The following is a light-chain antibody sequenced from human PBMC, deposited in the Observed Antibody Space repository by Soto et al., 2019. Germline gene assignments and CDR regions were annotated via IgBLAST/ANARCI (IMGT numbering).Light chain of an antibody. CDR1: QSVSSY. Sequence: EIVLTQSPATLSLSPGERATLSCRASQSVSSYLAWYQQKPGQAPRLLIYDASNRATGIPARFRGGGSGTDFTLTVSSLEPEDFAVYYCQQRSDWPFTFGGGTKVDIK. V-gene: IGKV3-11*01. J-gene: IGKJ4*01. CDR2: DAS. CDR3: QQRSDWPFT.